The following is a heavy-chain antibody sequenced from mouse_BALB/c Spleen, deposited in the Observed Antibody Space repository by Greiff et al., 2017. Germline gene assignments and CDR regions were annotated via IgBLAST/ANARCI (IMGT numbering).Heavy chain of an antibody. V-gene: IGHV14-4*02. J-gene: IGHJ3*01. D-gene: IGHD1-1*01. Sequence: EVQLQQSGAELVRSGASVKLSCTASGFNIKDYYMHWVKQRPEQGLEWIGWIDPENGDTEYAPKFQGKATMTADTSSNTAYLQLSSLTSEDTAVYYCKGLYYYGSSYWGQGTLVTVSA. CDR2: IDPENGDT. CDR3: KGLYYYGSSY. CDR1: GFNIKDYY.